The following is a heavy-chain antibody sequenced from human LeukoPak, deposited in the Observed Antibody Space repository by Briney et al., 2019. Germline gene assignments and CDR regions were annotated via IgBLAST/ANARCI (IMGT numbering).Heavy chain of an antibody. CDR3: ARDAAYCGGDCSDVGAFDI. CDR1: GGTFSSYA. CDR2: IIPIFGTA. D-gene: IGHD2-21*02. V-gene: IGHV1-69*05. Sequence: ASVKVSCKASGGTFSSYAISWVRQAPGQGLEWMGRIIPIFGTANYAQKFQGRVTITTDESTSTAYMELSSLRSEDTAVYYCARDAAYCGGDCSDVGAFDIWGQGTMVTVSS. J-gene: IGHJ3*02.